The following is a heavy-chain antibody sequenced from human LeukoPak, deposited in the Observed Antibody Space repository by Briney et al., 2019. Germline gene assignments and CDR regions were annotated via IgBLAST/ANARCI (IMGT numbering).Heavy chain of an antibody. CDR1: GGSISSSSYY. J-gene: IGHJ4*02. CDR3: AREEIAAAGTYPAGYFDY. Sequence: PSETLSLTCTVSGGSISSSSYYWSWVRQPPGKGLEWIGYIYYSGSTNYNPSLKSRVTISVDTSKNQSSLKLSSVTAADTAVYYCAREEIAAAGTYPAGYFDYWGQGTLVTVSS. D-gene: IGHD6-13*01. V-gene: IGHV4-61*01. CDR2: IYYSGST.